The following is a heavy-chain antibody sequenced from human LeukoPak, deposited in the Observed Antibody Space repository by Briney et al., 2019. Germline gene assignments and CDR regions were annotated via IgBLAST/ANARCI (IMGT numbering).Heavy chain of an antibody. V-gene: IGHV1-2*02. J-gene: IGHJ6*03. D-gene: IGHD2-2*01. CDR1: GYTFTGYY. CDR3: ARDRVVVPAATTYYYYYMDV. CDR2: INPNSGGT. Sequence: GASVKVSCKASGYTFTGYYMHWVRQAPGQGLEWMGWINPNSGGTNYAQKFQGRVTMTRDTSISTAYMELSRLRSDDTAVYYCARDRVVVPAATTYYYYYMDVWGKGTTVTVSS.